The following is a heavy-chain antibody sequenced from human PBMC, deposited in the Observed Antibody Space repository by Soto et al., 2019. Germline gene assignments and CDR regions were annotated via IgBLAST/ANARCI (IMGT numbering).Heavy chain of an antibody. CDR2: IFSNDEK. V-gene: IGHV2-26*01. D-gene: IGHD3-10*01. CDR1: GFSLSNARMG. Sequence: QVTLKESGPVLVKPTEPLTLTCTVSGFSLSNARMGVSWIRQPPGKALEWLAHIFSNDEKSYSTSLKSRLTISKDTSKSQVVLTMNSMDPVDTATYYCARRNVLWFGECVNWFDPWGQGTLVTVSS. CDR3: ARRNVLWFGECVNWFDP. J-gene: IGHJ5*02.